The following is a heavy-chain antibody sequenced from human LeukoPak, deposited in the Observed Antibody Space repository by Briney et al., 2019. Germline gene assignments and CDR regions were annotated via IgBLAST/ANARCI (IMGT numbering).Heavy chain of an antibody. CDR3: ERGAWLSY. V-gene: IGHV3-7*01. CDR2: IKQDGSEE. Sequence: TGGSLRLSCAASGFTFSSFGMSWVRQAPGKGREWVANIKQDGSEEYYVDSVRGRFTISRDNAKKSVYLQMSSLRAEDAAVYYCERGAWLSYWGQGTLVTVSP. J-gene: IGHJ4*02. CDR1: GFTFSSFG. D-gene: IGHD5-18*01.